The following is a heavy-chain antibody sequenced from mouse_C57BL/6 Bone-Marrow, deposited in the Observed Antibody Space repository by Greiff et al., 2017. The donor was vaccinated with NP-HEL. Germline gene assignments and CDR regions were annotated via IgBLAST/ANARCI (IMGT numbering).Heavy chain of an antibody. CDR1: GFNIKDDY. V-gene: IGHV14-4*01. Sequence: EVQLQESGAELVRPGASVKLSCTASGFNIKDDYMHWVKQRPEQGLEWIGWLDPENGDTEYDSKFQGKATIPADPSSTTAYLQLSSLTSEDSAVYYCCITTVVAHWYFDVWGTGTTVTVSS. CDR2: LDPENGDT. CDR3: CITTVVAHWYFDV. D-gene: IGHD1-1*01. J-gene: IGHJ1*03.